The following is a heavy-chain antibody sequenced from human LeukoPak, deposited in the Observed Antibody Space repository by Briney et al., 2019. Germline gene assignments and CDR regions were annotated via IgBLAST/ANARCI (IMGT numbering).Heavy chain of an antibody. Sequence: PGGSLRLSCAASGFTFSSYAMSWVRQAPGKGLEWVSAISGSGGSTYYADSVKGRFTISRDNSKNTLYLQMNSLRAEDTAVYYCAKVLEVYDILTGYYYFDYWGQGTLVTVSS. CDR3: AKVLEVYDILTGYYYFDY. CDR2: ISGSGGST. J-gene: IGHJ4*02. D-gene: IGHD3-9*01. V-gene: IGHV3-23*01. CDR1: GFTFSSYA.